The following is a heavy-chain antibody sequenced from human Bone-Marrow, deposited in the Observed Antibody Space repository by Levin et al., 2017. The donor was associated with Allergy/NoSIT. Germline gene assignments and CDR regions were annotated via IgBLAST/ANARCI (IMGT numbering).Heavy chain of an antibody. Sequence: GESLKISCAASGFTFSNYGMHWVRQAPSKGLEWVAVIWFDGSTTYYADSVKGRFTISRDNSKNTLFLQMNSLRAEDTAVYYCAREKREYYGSGSYYYYGMDVWGQGTTVTVS. CDR2: IWFDGSTT. CDR1: GFTFSNYG. D-gene: IGHD3-10*01. V-gene: IGHV3-33*01. CDR3: AREKREYYGSGSYYYYGMDV. J-gene: IGHJ6*02.